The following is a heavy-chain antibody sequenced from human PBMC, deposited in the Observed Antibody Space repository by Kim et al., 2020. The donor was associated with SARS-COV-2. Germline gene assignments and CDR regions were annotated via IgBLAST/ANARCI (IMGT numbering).Heavy chain of an antibody. V-gene: IGHV3-48*02. D-gene: IGHD3-16*02. CDR3: ARETYDYIWGCYRYLFDY. J-gene: IGHJ4*02. Sequence: GGSLRLSCAASGFTFSSYSMNWVRQAPGKGLEWVSYISSSSSTIYYADSVKGRFTISRDNAKNSLYLQMNSLRDEDTAVYYCARETYDYIWGCYRYLFDYWGQGPLVTVSS. CDR2: ISSSSSTI. CDR1: GFTFSSYS.